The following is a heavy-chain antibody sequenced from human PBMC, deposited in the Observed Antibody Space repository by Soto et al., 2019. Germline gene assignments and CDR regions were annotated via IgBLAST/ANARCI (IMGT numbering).Heavy chain of an antibody. D-gene: IGHD6-13*01. J-gene: IGHJ4*02. Sequence: GGSLRLSCAATGFTFSSYAMHWVRQAPGKGLEWVAVISYDGSNKYYADSVKGRFTISRDNSKNTLYLQMNSLRAEDTAVYYCASPSAAVNFGPRTYYFDYWGQGTLVTVSS. CDR1: GFTFSSYA. V-gene: IGHV3-30-3*01. CDR2: ISYDGSNK. CDR3: ASPSAAVNFGPRTYYFDY.